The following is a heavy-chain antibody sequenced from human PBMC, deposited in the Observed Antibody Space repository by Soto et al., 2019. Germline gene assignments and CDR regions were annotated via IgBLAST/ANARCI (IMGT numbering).Heavy chain of an antibody. D-gene: IGHD1-26*01. Sequence: SETLSLTCSVSGGSFSSDSFIWSWVRQFPGKGLEWIGYINYSGTTYYNPSLRSRITMSVDTSKNQFSLNLSSVTAADTAVYYCARDHKWDGMDVWGQGTTVTVSS. CDR2: INYSGTT. CDR1: GGSFSSDSFI. J-gene: IGHJ6*02. V-gene: IGHV4-31*03. CDR3: ARDHKWDGMDV.